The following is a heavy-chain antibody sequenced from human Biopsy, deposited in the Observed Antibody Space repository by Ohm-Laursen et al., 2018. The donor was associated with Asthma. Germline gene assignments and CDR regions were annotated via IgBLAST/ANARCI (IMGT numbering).Heavy chain of an antibody. CDR2: IWYDGRKK. CDR1: GITFSTYG. CDR3: ARKIAARGGMGV. D-gene: IGHD6-6*01. Sequence: SLRLSCAASGITFSTYGMHWVCQAPGKGLERVSFIWYDGRKKTYADSVKGRFTISRDNSKNTLYLQMNSLRAEDTAVYYCARKIAARGGMGVWGQGTTVTVSS. J-gene: IGHJ6*02. V-gene: IGHV3-33*08.